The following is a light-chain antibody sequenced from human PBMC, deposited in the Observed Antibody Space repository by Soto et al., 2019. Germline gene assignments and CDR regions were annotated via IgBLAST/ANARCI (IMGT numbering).Light chain of an antibody. CDR2: AAS. V-gene: IGKV1-9*01. CDR3: QQLNSYPRT. CDR1: QGISRY. Sequence: DIQFTKSPSFLSASVGDRVTITCQASQGISRYLAWYQQKPGKDPKLLIYAASTLQSGVPSRFSGSGSGTEFSLTISSRLPEDFATYYCQQLNSYPRTFGGGTKVEIK. J-gene: IGKJ4*01.